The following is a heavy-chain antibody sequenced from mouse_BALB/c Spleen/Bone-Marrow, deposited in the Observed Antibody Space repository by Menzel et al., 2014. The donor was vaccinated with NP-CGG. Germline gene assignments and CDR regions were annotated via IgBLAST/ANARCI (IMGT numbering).Heavy chain of an antibody. Sequence: VQLQLSGAELVKPGASVKLSCTASGFNIKDTYMHWVKQRPEQGLEWIGRIDPANGNTKYDPKFQGKATITADTSSNTAYLQLSSLTSEDTAVYYCASYYYGSSGFAYWGQGTLVTVSA. CDR2: IDPANGNT. CDR3: ASYYYGSSGFAY. V-gene: IGHV14-3*02. J-gene: IGHJ3*01. D-gene: IGHD1-1*01. CDR1: GFNIKDTY.